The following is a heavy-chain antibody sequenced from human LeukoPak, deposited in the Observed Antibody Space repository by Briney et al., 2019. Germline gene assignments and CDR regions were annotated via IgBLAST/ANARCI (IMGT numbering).Heavy chain of an antibody. CDR2: TYYRSKWHY. Sequence: SQTLSLTCVISGDRVSSNSAAWNWIRQSPSRGLEWLGRTYYRSKWHYDYAKSVKRRITVNPDTSKNQFSLQLNSVTPEDTAVYYCARQSSTDYYYYGLNVWGQGTTVAVSS. J-gene: IGHJ6*02. CDR1: GDRVSSNSAA. D-gene: IGHD1-1*01. V-gene: IGHV6-1*01. CDR3: ARQSSTDYYYYGLNV.